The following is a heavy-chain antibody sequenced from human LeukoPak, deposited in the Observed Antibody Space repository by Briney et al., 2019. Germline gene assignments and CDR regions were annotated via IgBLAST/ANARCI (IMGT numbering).Heavy chain of an antibody. J-gene: IGHJ6*02. V-gene: IGHV3-30*18. CDR2: ISYDGSNK. D-gene: IGHD3-10*01. CDR1: GFTFSSYG. Sequence: PGGSLRLSCAASGFTFSSYGMHWVRQAPGKGLEWVAVISYDGSNKYYADSVKGRFTISRDNSKNTLYLQMNSLRAEDTAVYYCAKVPYYYGSGSYPLGMDVWGQGTTVTVSS. CDR3: AKVPYYYGSGSYPLGMDV.